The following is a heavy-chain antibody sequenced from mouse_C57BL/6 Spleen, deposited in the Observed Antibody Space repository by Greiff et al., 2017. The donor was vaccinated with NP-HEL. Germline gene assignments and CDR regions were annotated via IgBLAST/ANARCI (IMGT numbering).Heavy chain of an antibody. CDR3: ARHEPPGY. D-gene: IGHD6-1*01. V-gene: IGHV1-80*01. Sequence: QVQLQQSGAELVKPGASVKISCKASGYAFSSYWMNWVKQRHGKGLEWFGQIYPGDGDTNYNGKFKGKATLTADKSSSTPYMQLSALTSEDSAFYFCARHEPPGYWGQGTTLTVSS. CDR2: IYPGDGDT. CDR1: GYAFSSYW. J-gene: IGHJ2*01.